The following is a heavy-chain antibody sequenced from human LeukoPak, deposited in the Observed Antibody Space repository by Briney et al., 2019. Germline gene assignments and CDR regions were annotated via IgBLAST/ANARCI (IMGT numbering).Heavy chain of an antibody. V-gene: IGHV3-53*01. CDR1: GFTVSSNY. J-gene: IGHJ6*02. D-gene: IGHD1-26*01. CDR2: IYSGGST. CDR3: ARVPWAPINTHYYYGMDV. Sequence: PGGSLRLSCAASGFTVSSNYMSWVRQAPGKGLEWVSVIYSGGSTYYADSVKGRFTISRDNSKNTLYLQMNSLRAEDTAVYYCARVPWAPINTHYYYGMDVWGQGTTVTVSS.